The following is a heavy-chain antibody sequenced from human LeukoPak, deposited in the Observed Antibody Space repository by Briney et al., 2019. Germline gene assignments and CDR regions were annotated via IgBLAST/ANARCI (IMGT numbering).Heavy chain of an antibody. CDR2: INAGNGNT. Sequence: GASVKVSCKASGYTFTSYAMHWVRQAPGQRLEWMGWINAGNGNTKYSQKFQGRVTITRDTSASTAYMELSSPRSEDTAVYYCARCPWVGMWWFDPWGQGTLVTVSS. D-gene: IGHD2-21*01. CDR3: ARCPWVGMWWFDP. CDR1: GYTFTSYA. J-gene: IGHJ5*02. V-gene: IGHV1-3*01.